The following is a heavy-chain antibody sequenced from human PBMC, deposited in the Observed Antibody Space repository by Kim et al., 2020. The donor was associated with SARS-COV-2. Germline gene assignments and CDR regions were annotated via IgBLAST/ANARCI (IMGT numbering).Heavy chain of an antibody. V-gene: IGHV4-39*01. D-gene: IGHD2-15*01. CDR2: IYYSGNT. CDR3: ARQLAQSGGLVGVVDY. Sequence: SETLSLTCTVSGGSISSSSYYWGWIRQPPGKGLEWIGSIYYSGNTYYTPSLKSRVSISVDTSQTQFSLNLSSVTAADTAVYYCARQLAQSGGLVGVVDYWGQGTLVTVSS. J-gene: IGHJ4*02. CDR1: GGSISSSSYY.